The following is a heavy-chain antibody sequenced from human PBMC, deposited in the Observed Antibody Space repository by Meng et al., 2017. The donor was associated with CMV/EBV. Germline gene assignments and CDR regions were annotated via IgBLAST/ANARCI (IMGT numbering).Heavy chain of an antibody. CDR1: FTGYY. V-gene: IGHV1-2*02. D-gene: IGHD2-2*01. CDR2: VNPNSGGT. Sequence: FTGYYMHWVRQAPGQGLEWMGWVNPNSGGTNYAQKFQGRVTMTRDTSISTAYMELSRLRSDDTAVYYCARDRVVVVPAATRNNWFDPWGQGTLVTVSS. J-gene: IGHJ5*02. CDR3: ARDRVVVVPAATRNNWFDP.